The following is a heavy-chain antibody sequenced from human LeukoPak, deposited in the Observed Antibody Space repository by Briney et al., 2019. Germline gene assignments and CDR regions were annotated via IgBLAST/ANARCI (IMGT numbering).Heavy chain of an antibody. D-gene: IGHD3-22*01. CDR2: ISGSDGST. CDR1: GFTFSSYA. J-gene: IGHJ4*02. CDR3: AAEVGYYDSSGHYLPGY. V-gene: IGHV3-23*01. Sequence: GGSLRLSCAASGFTFSSYAMTWVRQAPGKGLEWVSAISGSDGSTYYADSVKGRFTISRDNSKNTLYLQMNSLRAEDTAVYYCAAEVGYYDSSGHYLPGYWGQGTLVTVSS.